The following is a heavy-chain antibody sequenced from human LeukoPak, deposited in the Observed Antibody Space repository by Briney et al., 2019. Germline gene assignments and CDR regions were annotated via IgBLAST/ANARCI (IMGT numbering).Heavy chain of an antibody. Sequence: GASVKVSCKASGYTFTSYCISWVRQAPGQGLEWMGWISAYNGNTNYAQKLQGRVTMTTDTSTSTAYMELRSLRSDDTAVYYCARESRASYYLDYYYYYYMDVWGKGTTVTVSS. CDR3: ARESRASYYLDYYYYYYMDV. CDR1: GYTFTSYC. J-gene: IGHJ6*03. CDR2: ISAYNGNT. V-gene: IGHV1-18*01. D-gene: IGHD1-26*01.